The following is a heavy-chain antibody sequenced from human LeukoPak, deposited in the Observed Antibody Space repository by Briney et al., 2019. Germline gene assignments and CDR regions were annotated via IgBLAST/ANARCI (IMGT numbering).Heavy chain of an antibody. CDR1: GFTFSSYA. V-gene: IGHV3-30*04. D-gene: IGHD2-15*01. J-gene: IGHJ4*02. Sequence: PGGSLRLSCAASGFTFSSYAMHWVRQAPGKGLEWVAVISYDGSNKYYADSVKGRFTISRDNSKNTSYLQMDSLRAEDTAVYYCARDGCSGGNNCYVFEYWGQGTLVTVSS. CDR3: ARDGCSGGNNCYVFEY. CDR2: ISYDGSNK.